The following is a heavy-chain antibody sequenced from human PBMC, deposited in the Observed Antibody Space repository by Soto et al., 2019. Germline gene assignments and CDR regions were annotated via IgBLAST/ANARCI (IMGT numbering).Heavy chain of an antibody. D-gene: IGHD6-19*01. CDR2: IIPLFGTA. CDR1: GGTFSSYT. CDR3: ARVESVAVPDTTYFDL. V-gene: IGHV1-69*13. J-gene: IGHJ2*01. Sequence: SLKVSCKASGGTFSSYTFSWVRQAPGQGLEWMGGIIPLFGTANYAQKFQGRVTITADESTSTAYMELSSLRSEDTAVYYCARVESVAVPDTTYFDLWGRGTLVTVSS.